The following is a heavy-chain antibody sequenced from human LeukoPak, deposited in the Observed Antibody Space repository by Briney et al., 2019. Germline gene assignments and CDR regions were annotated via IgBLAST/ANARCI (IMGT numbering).Heavy chain of an antibody. CDR3: ARNYYYYYMDV. J-gene: IGHJ6*03. V-gene: IGHV4-38-2*02. CDR1: GYSISSGYY. Sequence: SETLSLTCTVSGYSISSGYYWGWIRQPPGKGLAWIGSIYYSGSTYYNPSLKSRVTISVDTSKNQFSLKLSSVAAADTAVYYCARNYYYYYMDVWGKGTTVTISS. CDR2: IYYSGST.